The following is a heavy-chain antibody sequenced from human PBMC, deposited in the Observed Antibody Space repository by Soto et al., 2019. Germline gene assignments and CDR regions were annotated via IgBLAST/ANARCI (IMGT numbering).Heavy chain of an antibody. J-gene: IGHJ1*01. CDR3: AKIRGYDLGSTTFQH. CDR1: GFTFSTYA. Sequence: PGGSLRLSCAASGFTFSTYAMSWVRQAPRKGLEWVSAISGNGGDYTYYADSVKGRFTISRDNSKNPLYRQMNSLRAEDTAVYYCAKIRGYDLGSTTFQHWGQGTLVTVSS. CDR2: ISGNGGDYT. D-gene: IGHD5-12*01. V-gene: IGHV3-23*01.